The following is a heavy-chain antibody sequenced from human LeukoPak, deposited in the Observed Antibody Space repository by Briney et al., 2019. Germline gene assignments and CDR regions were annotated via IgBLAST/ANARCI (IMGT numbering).Heavy chain of an antibody. CDR1: GGSISSGGYY. Sequence: SETLSLTCTVSGGSISSGGYYWSWIRQHPGKGLEWIGYIYYSGSTYYNPSLKSRVTISVDTSKNQFSLKLSSVSAADTAVYYCARDELSGALPPRGLNWFDPWGQGTLVTVSS. D-gene: IGHD1-7*01. CDR3: ARDELSGALPPRGLNWFDP. CDR2: IYYSGST. V-gene: IGHV4-31*03. J-gene: IGHJ5*02.